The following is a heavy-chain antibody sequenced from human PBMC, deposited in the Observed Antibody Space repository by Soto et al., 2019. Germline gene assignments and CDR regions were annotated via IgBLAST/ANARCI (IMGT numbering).Heavy chain of an antibody. Sequence: GSGPTLVNPTQTLTLTCTFSGFSLSTSGMCVSWIRQPPGKALEWLALIDWDDDKYYSTSLKTRLTISKDTSKNQVVLTMTNMDPVDTATYYCARTNVVVVAATPGYLVEPYFDYWGQGTLVTVSS. D-gene: IGHD2-15*01. J-gene: IGHJ4*02. CDR3: ARTNVVVVAATPGYLVEPYFDY. CDR2: IDWDDDK. CDR1: GFSLSTSGMC. V-gene: IGHV2-70*01.